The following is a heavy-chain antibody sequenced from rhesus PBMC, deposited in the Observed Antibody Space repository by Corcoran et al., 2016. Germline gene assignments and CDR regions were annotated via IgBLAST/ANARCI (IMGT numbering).Heavy chain of an antibody. CDR2: ITYSGST. Sequence: QVQLQESGPGLVKPSETLSLTCAVSGGSISSGYYYWSWIRQPPGKGLEWIGYITYSGSTSYNQSLTSRVTISRDTSKNQFSLKLSSVTAADTAVYYCARYGVIAAAGDSWGQGVVVTVSS. CDR3: ARYGVIAAAGDS. J-gene: IGHJ6*01. CDR1: GGSISSGYYY. V-gene: IGHV4-122*02. D-gene: IGHD6-25*01.